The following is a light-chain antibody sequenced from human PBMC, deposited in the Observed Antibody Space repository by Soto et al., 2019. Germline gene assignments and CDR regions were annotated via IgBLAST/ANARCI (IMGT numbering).Light chain of an antibody. Sequence: QSVLTQPRSVSGSPAQSVTISCTGSSSVVGGYNFVSWYQHHPGKAPKLMIYDADKRPSEVPDRFSGSKSGNTASLTISGLQSEDEADYYCCSYAGRYLFVFGTGTKVTV. J-gene: IGLJ1*01. CDR1: SSVVGGYNF. V-gene: IGLV2-11*01. CDR2: DAD. CDR3: CSYAGRYLFV.